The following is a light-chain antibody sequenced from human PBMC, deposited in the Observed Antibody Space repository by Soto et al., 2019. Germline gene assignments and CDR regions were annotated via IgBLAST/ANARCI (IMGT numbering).Light chain of an antibody. J-gene: IGLJ1*01. CDR3: SSYKSDSSYV. CDR2: AVS. CDR1: SSDVGLYDY. V-gene: IGLV2-14*01. Sequence: QSVLTQPASVSGSPGQSITISCTGTSSDVGLYDYVSWYQQHPGKAPQLMIYAVSNRPSGVSNRFSASKSGNTASLFISGLQAEDEAHYYCSSYKSDSSYVFGSGTKVTVL.